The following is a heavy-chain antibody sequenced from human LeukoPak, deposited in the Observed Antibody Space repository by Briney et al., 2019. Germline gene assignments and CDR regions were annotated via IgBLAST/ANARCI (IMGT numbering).Heavy chain of an antibody. D-gene: IGHD4-17*01. CDR2: INPNSGCT. V-gene: IGHV1-2*02. CDR3: ARARYGDYGEYYYMDV. J-gene: IGHJ6*03. CDR1: GYTFTGYY. Sequence: ASVKVSCKASGYTFTGYYMHWVRQAPGQGLEWMGWINPNSGCTNYAQKFQGRVTMTRNTSISTAYMELSSLRSEDTAVYYCARARYGDYGEYYYMDVWGKGTTVTISS.